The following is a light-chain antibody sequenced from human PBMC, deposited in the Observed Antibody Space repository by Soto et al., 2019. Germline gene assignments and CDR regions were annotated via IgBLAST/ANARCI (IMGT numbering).Light chain of an antibody. J-gene: IGKJ1*01. CDR1: QSISSY. CDR3: QHYNRYSEA. Sequence: DIQMTRSPSSLSASVGARVTITCRASQSISSYLNWYQQKQGKAPKLLIYKASTLKSGVPSRFSGSRYGTAGTITISSLQPDDCATYYGQHYNRYSEAFGQGTKVDI. CDR2: KAS. V-gene: IGKV1-5*03.